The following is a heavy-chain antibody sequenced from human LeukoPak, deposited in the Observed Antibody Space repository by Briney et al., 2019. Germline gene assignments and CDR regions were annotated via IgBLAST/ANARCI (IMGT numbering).Heavy chain of an antibody. Sequence: GGSLRLSCAASGFTFSSYAMLWVRQAPGKGLEYVSAISSNGGSTYYANSVKGRFTISRDNSKNTLYLQMGSLRAEDMAVYYCAKDSRRWKTYYYDSSGLYYFDYWGQGTLVTVSS. CDR3: AKDSRRWKTYYYDSSGLYYFDY. D-gene: IGHD3-22*01. J-gene: IGHJ4*02. CDR2: ISSNGGST. CDR1: GFTFSSYA. V-gene: IGHV3-64*01.